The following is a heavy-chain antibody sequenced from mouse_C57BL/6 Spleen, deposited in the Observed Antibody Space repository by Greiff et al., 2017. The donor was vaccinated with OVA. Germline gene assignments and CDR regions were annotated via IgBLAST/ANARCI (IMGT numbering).Heavy chain of an antibody. V-gene: IGHV7-1*01. D-gene: IGHD2-3*01. J-gene: IGHJ3*01. CDR1: GFTFSDFY. Sequence: EVQVVESGGGLVQSGRSLRLSCATSGFTFSDFYMEWVRQAPGKGLEWIAASRNKANDYTTEYSASVKDRFIVSRDTSQSILYLQMNAQRAEDTAVYYWARDGGDGYLRFAYWGQGTLVTVSA. CDR2: SRNKANDYTT. CDR3: ARDGGDGYLRFAY.